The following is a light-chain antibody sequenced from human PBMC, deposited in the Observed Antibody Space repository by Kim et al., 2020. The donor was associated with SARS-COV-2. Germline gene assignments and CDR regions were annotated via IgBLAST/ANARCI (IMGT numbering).Light chain of an antibody. Sequence: SYELTQPPSVSVSPGQTASITCSGDKLGSKYVCWYQQKPGQSPVVVIYQDKKRPSGIPERISAANSGNTATLTISGTQAMDEADYYCQAWDSTTAVFGGGNQLTVL. CDR3: QAWDSTTAV. V-gene: IGLV3-1*01. CDR1: KLGSKY. CDR2: QDK. J-gene: IGLJ2*01.